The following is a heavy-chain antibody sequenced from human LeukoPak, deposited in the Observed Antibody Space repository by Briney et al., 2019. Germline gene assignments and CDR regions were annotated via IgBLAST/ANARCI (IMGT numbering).Heavy chain of an antibody. J-gene: IGHJ4*02. CDR3: ARLTGGGYTGNFHY. CDR1: GASISSYY. D-gene: IGHD5-12*01. Sequence: SETLSLTCTVSGASISSYYWTWIRQPREKGLEWIGYIYYSGITNYNSSLKSRVTISVDTSKNQFSLKLSSVTAADTAVYYCARLTGGGYTGNFHYWGQGTLVTVSS. V-gene: IGHV4-59*08. CDR2: IYYSGIT.